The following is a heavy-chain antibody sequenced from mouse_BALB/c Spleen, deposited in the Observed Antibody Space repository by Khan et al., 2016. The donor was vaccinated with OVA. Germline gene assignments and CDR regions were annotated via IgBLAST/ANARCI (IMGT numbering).Heavy chain of an antibody. CDR3: SSYRYDYFDY. CDR1: GYTFTSYW. V-gene: IGHV1-87*01. J-gene: IGHJ2*01. Sequence: QVQLKQSGAELARPGASVKLSRKASGYTFTSYWMQWVKQRPGQGLEWIGTIYPGDGDTRYTQKFKGKATLTADKSSSTAYMQLSSLASEDSAVYYCSSYRYDYFDYWGQGTTLTVSS. D-gene: IGHD2-14*01. CDR2: IYPGDGDT.